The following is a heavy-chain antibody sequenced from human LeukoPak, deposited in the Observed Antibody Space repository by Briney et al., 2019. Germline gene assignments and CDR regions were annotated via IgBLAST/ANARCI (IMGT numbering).Heavy chain of an antibody. CDR2: ISSSSSYI. Sequence: PGGSLRLSCAASRFTFSSYSMNWVRQAPGKGLEWVSSISSSSSYIYYADSVKGRFTISRDNAKNSLYLQMNSLRAEDTAVYYCARVTSSGTDALDIWGQGTMVTVSS. V-gene: IGHV3-21*01. D-gene: IGHD1-26*01. J-gene: IGHJ3*02. CDR3: ARVTSSGTDALDI. CDR1: RFTFSSYS.